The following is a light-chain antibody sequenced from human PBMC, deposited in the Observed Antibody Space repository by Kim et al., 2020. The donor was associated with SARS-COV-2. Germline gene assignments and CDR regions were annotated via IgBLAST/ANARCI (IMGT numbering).Light chain of an antibody. Sequence: SYELTQPLSVSVALGQTARTTCGGNNIGSKNVYWYQQKPGQAPVLVIYRDTNRPSEIPERFSGSNSGNTATLTISRAQAGDETDYYCQVWDSSTAVFGGGTQLTVL. CDR1: NIGSKN. CDR3: QVWDSSTAV. J-gene: IGLJ3*02. V-gene: IGLV3-9*01. CDR2: RDT.